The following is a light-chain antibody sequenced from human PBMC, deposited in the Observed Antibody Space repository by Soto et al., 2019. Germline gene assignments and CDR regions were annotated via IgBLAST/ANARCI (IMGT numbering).Light chain of an antibody. V-gene: IGLV3-21*04. CDR3: QVWDSSNDHVI. CDR1: NIGSKG. CDR2: YNT. Sequence: SSELTQPPSVSVAPGKTARITCGGNNIGSKGVHWYQQKPGQAPVLVIYYNTDRPSGIPERFSGSNSGNTDTLTISRVEAGDEADYYCQVWDSSNDHVIFGGGTQLTVL. J-gene: IGLJ2*01.